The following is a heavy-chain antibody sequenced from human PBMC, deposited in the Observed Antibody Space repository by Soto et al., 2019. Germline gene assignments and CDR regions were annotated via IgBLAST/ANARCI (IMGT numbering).Heavy chain of an antibody. J-gene: IGHJ6*02. Sequence: GGSLRLSCAASGFTFSSYAMSWVRQAPGKGLEWVSAISGSGGSTYYADSVKGRFTISRDNSKNTLYLQMNSLRAEDMAVYYCARGTYGDSLYYGMAVWGQGTTVTVSS. CDR1: GFTFSSYA. V-gene: IGHV3-23*01. D-gene: IGHD4-17*01. CDR3: ARGTYGDSLYYGMAV. CDR2: ISGSGGST.